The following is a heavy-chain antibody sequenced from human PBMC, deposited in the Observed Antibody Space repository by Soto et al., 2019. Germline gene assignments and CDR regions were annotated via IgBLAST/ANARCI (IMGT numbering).Heavy chain of an antibody. V-gene: IGHV4-59*07. Sequence: SDTRSLTWTVCGDSLKIYYGSWIRQPPGKGVEWIGYIYYSGSTNYNPSLKSRVTISVDTSKNQFSLKLSSVTAADTAVYYCASETYYYDRSGYYPGAFDIWGQGTMVTVSS. D-gene: IGHD3-22*01. J-gene: IGHJ3*02. CDR3: ASETYYYDRSGYYPGAFDI. CDR1: GDSLKIYY. CDR2: IYYSGST.